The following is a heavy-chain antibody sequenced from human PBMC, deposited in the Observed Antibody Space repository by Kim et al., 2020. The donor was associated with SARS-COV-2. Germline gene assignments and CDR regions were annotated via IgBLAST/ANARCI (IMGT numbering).Heavy chain of an antibody. CDR3: ARVAPYCSSTSCYWFDP. D-gene: IGHD2-2*01. CDR2: IKQDGREK. CDR1: GFTFSSYW. Sequence: GGSLRLSCAASGFTFSSYWMSWVRQAPGKGLEWVANIKQDGREKYYVDSVKGRFTISRDNAKNSLYLQMNSLRAEDTAVYYCARVAPYCSSTSCYWFDPWGQVTLMTVSS. V-gene: IGHV3-7*01. J-gene: IGHJ5*02.